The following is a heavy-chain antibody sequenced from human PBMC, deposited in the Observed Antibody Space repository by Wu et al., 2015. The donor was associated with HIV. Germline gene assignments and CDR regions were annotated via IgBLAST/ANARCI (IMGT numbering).Heavy chain of an antibody. J-gene: IGHJ6*02. CDR2: INPSGGST. CDR3: ARLTQYYYYGMDV. V-gene: IGHV1-46*01. Sequence: QVQLVQSGAEVKKPGASVKVSCKASGYTFITYGISWVRQAPGQGLEWMGMINPSGGSTSYAQKFQGRVTMTRDTSTTTVYMELSSLRSEDTAVYYCARLTQYYYYGMDVWGQGTTVTVSS. CDR1: GYTFITYG. D-gene: IGHD3-9*01.